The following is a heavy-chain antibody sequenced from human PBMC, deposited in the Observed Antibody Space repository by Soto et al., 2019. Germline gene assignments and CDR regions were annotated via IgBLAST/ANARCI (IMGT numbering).Heavy chain of an antibody. CDR1: GYSFTSDW. J-gene: IGHJ6*02. CDR2: IDPSDSYT. V-gene: IGHV5-10-1*01. Sequence: PGESLKISCKGSGYSFTSDWISGVRQMPGKGLEWMGRIDPSDSYTNYSSSFQGHVTISADKSISTAYLQWSSLKASDTAMYYCATPLGYCSGGSCYSDVMFDYYYSGMDVWGQGTTVTVSS. CDR3: ATPLGYCSGGSCYSDVMFDYYYSGMDV. D-gene: IGHD2-15*01.